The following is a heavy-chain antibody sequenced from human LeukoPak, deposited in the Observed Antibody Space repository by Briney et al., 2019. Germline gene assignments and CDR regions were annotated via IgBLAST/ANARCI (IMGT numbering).Heavy chain of an antibody. Sequence: PSETLSLTCSVSGYSISSGYYWGWIRQPPGKGLEWIGNIYHSGSSQYNPSLKSRVTMSVDTSKNQFSLKLSSVTAADTAVYYCAREGVAVADLGVGFDPWGQGTLVTVSS. CDR1: GYSISSGYY. V-gene: IGHV4-38-2*02. J-gene: IGHJ5*02. CDR2: IYHSGSS. CDR3: AREGVAVADLGVGFDP. D-gene: IGHD6-19*01.